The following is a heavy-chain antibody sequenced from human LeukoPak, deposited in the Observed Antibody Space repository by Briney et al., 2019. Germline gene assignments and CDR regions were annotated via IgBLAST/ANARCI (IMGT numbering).Heavy chain of an antibody. D-gene: IGHD5-18*01. V-gene: IGHV3-74*01. J-gene: IGHJ4*02. CDR3: ATLNSFGHDY. CDR2: IDTDGRTT. CDR1: GFTFSSFW. Sequence: PGGSLRLSCAASGFTFSSFWMHWVRQPPGKGLVWVSRIDTDGRTTTYADSVKGRFTISRDNARNTVHLQINSLRAEDTAVYYCATLNSFGHDYWGQGILVTVSS.